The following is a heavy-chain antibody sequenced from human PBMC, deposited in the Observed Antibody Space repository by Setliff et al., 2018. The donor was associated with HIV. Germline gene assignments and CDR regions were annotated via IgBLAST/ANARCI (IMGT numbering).Heavy chain of an antibody. V-gene: IGHV3-23*01. D-gene: IGHD3-22*01. J-gene: IGHJ4*02. CDR3: ARAQGEYYYDSSGRALDY. CDR1: GFTFSNAW. Sequence: GSLRLSCAASGFTFSNAWMSWVRQAPGKGLEWVSAISGSGGSTYYADSVKGRFTISRDNSKNTLYLQMNSLRAEDTAVYYCARAQGEYYYDSSGRALDYWGQGTLVTVSS. CDR2: ISGSGGST.